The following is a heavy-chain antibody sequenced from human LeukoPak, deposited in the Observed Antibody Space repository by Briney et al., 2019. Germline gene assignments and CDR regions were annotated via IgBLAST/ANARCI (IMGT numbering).Heavy chain of an antibody. V-gene: IGHV1-18*01. CDR1: GYTFTIYG. CDR2: ISAYNGNT. Sequence: ASVKVSFKASGYTFTIYGISWVRQAPGQGLEWMGWISAYNGNTNYAQKLQGRVTMTTDTSTSTAYMELRSLRSDDTAVYYCARRAGQAYCGGDCLGLFDLWGRGTLVTVSS. J-gene: IGHJ2*01. CDR3: ARRAGQAYCGGDCLGLFDL. D-gene: IGHD2-21*02.